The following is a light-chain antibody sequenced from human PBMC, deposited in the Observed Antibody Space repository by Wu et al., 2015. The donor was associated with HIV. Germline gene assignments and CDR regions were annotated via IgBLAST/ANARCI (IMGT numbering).Light chain of an antibody. Sequence: EIVLTQSPGTLSLSPGDRATLSCRASQSVTSNYLAWYQQKPGQAPRLLIHGASSRATGIPDRFSGSGSGTDFRLTISRLEPEDFAVYYCQQYGSSILTFGGGTKVE. J-gene: IGKJ4*01. V-gene: IGKV3-20*01. CDR1: QSVTSNY. CDR3: QQYGSSILT. CDR2: GAS.